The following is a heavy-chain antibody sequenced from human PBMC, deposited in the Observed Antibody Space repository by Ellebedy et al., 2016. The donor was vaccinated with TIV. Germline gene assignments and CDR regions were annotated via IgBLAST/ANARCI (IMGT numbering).Heavy chain of an antibody. CDR1: GFPFSTYA. D-gene: IGHD3-16*01. CDR3: AKDGAARSLDY. Sequence: GESLKISXAASGFPFSTYAMSWVRQAPGRGLEWVSAISGSGFNSYYADSVKGRFTISRDKSMNTLYLQMNSLTVEDTAIYYCAKDGAARSLDYWGQGTLVTVSS. V-gene: IGHV3-23*01. CDR2: ISGSGFNS. J-gene: IGHJ4*02.